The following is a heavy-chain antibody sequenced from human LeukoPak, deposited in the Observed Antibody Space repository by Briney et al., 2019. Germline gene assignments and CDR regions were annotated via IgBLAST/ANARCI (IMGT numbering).Heavy chain of an antibody. J-gene: IGHJ3*02. V-gene: IGHV4-59*08. CDR1: GGSISSYY. D-gene: IGHD5-24*01. Sequence: SEALSLTCTVSGGSISSYYWSWIRQPPGKGLEWIGYIYYSGSTNSNPSLKSRVTISVDTSKNQFSLKVRSVTAADTAVYYCASTSNYAFNIWGQGTMVTVSS. CDR2: IYYSGST. CDR3: ASTSNYAFNI.